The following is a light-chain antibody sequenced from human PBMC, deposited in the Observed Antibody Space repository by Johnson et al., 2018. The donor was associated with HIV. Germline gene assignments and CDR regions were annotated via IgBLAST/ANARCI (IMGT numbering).Light chain of an antibody. Sequence: QLVLTQPPSVSAAPGQKVTISCSGSSSNIGNNYVSWYQQIPGTAPKLLIYENNKRPSGIPYRFSGSKSGTSATLGITGLQTGDEADYYCGTWDSSLSAYVFGTGTKVTVL. V-gene: IGLV1-51*01. J-gene: IGLJ1*01. CDR2: ENN. CDR3: GTWDSSLSAYV. CDR1: SSNIGNNY.